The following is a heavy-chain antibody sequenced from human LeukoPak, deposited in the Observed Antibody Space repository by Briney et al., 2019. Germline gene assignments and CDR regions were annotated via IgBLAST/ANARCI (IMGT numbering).Heavy chain of an antibody. CDR1: GYTFTSYG. D-gene: IGHD3-22*01. J-gene: IGHJ5*02. CDR2: ISAYNGNT. Sequence: ASVKVSCKASGYTFTSYGISWVRQAPGQGLEWMGWISAYNGNTNYAQKLQGRVTMTTDTSTSTAYMELRSLRSDDTAVYYCARQSLRDYYDSSGSDPPWFDPWGQGTLVTASS. V-gene: IGHV1-18*01. CDR3: ARQSLRDYYDSSGSDPPWFDP.